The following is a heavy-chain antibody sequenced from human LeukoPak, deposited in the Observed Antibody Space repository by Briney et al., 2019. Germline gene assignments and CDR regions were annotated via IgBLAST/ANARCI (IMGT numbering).Heavy chain of an antibody. CDR2: IYPGDSET. Sequence: GESLQISCQGSGSSFTTYWIGWVRQLPGKGLEWMAIIYPGDSETRYSPSFQGQVTISADKYISTAYLQWSSLKASDTAMYYCARHSWIQLWSGGFDYWGQGTLVSVSS. J-gene: IGHJ4*02. D-gene: IGHD5-18*01. CDR3: ARHSWIQLWSGGFDY. V-gene: IGHV5-51*01. CDR1: GSSFTTYW.